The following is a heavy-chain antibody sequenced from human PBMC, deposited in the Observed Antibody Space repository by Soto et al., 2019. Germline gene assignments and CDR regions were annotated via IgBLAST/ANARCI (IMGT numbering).Heavy chain of an antibody. J-gene: IGHJ6*01. D-gene: IGHD5-12*01. CDR3: AKVDNSVTPTPQDV. V-gene: IGHV1-18*01. CDR1: GYIFVNYG. Sequence: QVQLVQSGDEVRKPGSSVKVSCKASGYIFVNYGIAWVRQAPGQGLEWMGWISPYSGNTHYASKVQGRLTMTTDTSTTTAYMDLGSPTSVDTAVHYCAKVDNSVTPTPQDVCVQGSTVTVSS. CDR2: ISPYSGNT.